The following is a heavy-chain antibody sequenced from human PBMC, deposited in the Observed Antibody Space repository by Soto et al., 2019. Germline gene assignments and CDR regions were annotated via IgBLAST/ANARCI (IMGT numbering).Heavy chain of an antibody. Sequence: GGSLRLSXAASGFTLSNYWMTWVRQAPGKGLEWVANINKDGSQKNYVDSVKGRFTIARDNGRNSLSLQINSLRVEDTAVYYCVRELGLAYWGLGALVTVSSDVWGQGTTVTVSS. J-gene: IGHJ6*02. V-gene: IGHV3-7*03. CDR1: GFTLSNYW. CDR3: VRELGLAYWGLGALVTVSSDV. CDR2: INKDGSQK. D-gene: IGHD1-26*01.